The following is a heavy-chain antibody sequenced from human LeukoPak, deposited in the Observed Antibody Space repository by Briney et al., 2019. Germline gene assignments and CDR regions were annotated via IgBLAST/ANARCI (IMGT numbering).Heavy chain of an antibody. CDR3: ARDKGLPQAFDI. V-gene: IGHV4-59*01. CDR1: GGSISSFY. D-gene: IGHD5/OR15-5a*01. J-gene: IGHJ3*02. Sequence: PSETPSFTCTVSGGSISSFYWSWIRQPPGKGLEYIGYISYSGTTSYNPSLKSRVTISVDTSKNQFSLKLTSVTAADTAVYYCARDKGLPQAFDIWGQGTMVTVSS. CDR2: ISYSGTT.